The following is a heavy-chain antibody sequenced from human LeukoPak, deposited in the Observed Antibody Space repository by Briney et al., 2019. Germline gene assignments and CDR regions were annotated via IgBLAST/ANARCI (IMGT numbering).Heavy chain of an antibody. V-gene: IGHV4-34*01. CDR3: ARGVRYSNYYYYYYMDV. J-gene: IGHJ6*03. CDR1: GGSFSGYY. Sequence: SETLPLTCAVYGGSFSGYYWSWIRQPPGKGLEWIGEINHSGSTNYNPSLKSRVTISVDTSKNQFSLKLSSVTAADTAVYYCARGVRYSNYYYYYYMDVWGKGTTVTVSS. CDR2: INHSGST. D-gene: IGHD4-11*01.